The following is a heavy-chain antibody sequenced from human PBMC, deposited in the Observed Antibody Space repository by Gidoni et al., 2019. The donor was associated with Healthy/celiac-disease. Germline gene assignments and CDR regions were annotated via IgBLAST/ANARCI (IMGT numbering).Heavy chain of an antibody. CDR1: ASTFSSYA. J-gene: IGHJ4*02. CDR3: AREERYSYDPGRTSLRIDY. CDR2: IIPILGIA. D-gene: IGHD5-18*01. V-gene: IGHV1-69*09. Sequence: QVQLVQSGAEVKKPGSSVKVSCRASASTFSSYAISWVRQAPGPGLEWMGRIIPILGIANYAQKFQGRVTITADKSTSTAYMELSSLRSEDTAVYYCAREERYSYDPGRTSLRIDYWGQGTLVTVSS.